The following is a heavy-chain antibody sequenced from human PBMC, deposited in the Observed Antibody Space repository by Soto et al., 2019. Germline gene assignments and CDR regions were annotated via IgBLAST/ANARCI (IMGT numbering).Heavy chain of an antibody. CDR1: GGSISSGGYS. Sequence: QLQLQESGSGLVKPSQTLSLTCAVSGGSISSGGYSWSWIRQPPGKGLEWIGYIYHSGSTYYNPSLKSRVNRSVDRSKNHFSLKLSSVTAADTAVYYCARDSTTVTTLDYWGQGTLVTVSS. CDR3: ARDSTTVTTLDY. V-gene: IGHV4-30-2*01. D-gene: IGHD4-17*01. J-gene: IGHJ4*02. CDR2: IYHSGST.